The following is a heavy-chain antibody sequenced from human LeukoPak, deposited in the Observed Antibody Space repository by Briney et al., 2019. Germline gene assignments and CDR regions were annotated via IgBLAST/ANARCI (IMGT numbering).Heavy chain of an antibody. CDR1: GGSFSGYY. Sequence: SETLSLTCAVYGGSFSGYYWSWIRQPPGKGLEWIGEINHSGSTNYNPSLKSRVTISVDTSKNQFSLKLSSVTAADTAVYYCARLPYYYGSGSYSLDYGGQGTLVTVSS. CDR3: ARLPYYYGSGSYSLDY. CDR2: INHSGST. J-gene: IGHJ4*02. D-gene: IGHD3-10*01. V-gene: IGHV4-34*01.